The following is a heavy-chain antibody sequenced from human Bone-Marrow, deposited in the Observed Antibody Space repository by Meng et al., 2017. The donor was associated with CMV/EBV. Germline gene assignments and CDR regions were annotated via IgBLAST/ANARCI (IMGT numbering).Heavy chain of an antibody. CDR2: ISSSSSYR. CDR3: ARGVLDV. Sequence: GESLKISCAASGFTFSSYSMNWVRQAPGKGLEWVSSISSSSSYRYYADSVKGRFTISRDNAKNSLYLQMNSLRAEDTAEYYCARGVLDVWGQGTTVTVSS. CDR1: GFTFSSYS. V-gene: IGHV3-21*01. J-gene: IGHJ6*02.